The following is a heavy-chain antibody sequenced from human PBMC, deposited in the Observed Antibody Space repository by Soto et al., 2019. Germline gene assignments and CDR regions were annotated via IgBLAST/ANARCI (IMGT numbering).Heavy chain of an antibody. J-gene: IGHJ4*02. CDR2: ISAYNGNT. D-gene: IGHD2-15*01. CDR3: ARAGTKKEYCSGGSCYSRY. Sequence: QVQLVQSGAEVKKPGASVKVSCKASGYTFTSYGISWVRQAPGQGLEWMGWISAYNGNTNYAQKLQGRVTMTTDTSTSTADMELRSLRSDDTAVYYCARAGTKKEYCSGGSCYSRYWGQGTLVTVSS. CDR1: GYTFTSYG. V-gene: IGHV1-18*01.